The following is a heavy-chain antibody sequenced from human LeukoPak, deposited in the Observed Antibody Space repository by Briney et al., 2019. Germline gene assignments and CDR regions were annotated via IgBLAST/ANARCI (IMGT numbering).Heavy chain of an antibody. CDR1: GGSISSYY. D-gene: IGHD5-18*01. J-gene: IGHJ4*02. CDR3: ARGLRGYSYGQDY. Sequence: SETLSLTCTVSGGSISSYYWSWIRKPAGKGPEWLGRIYTSGSTNYNPSLKSRVTMSVDTSKHQFSLKLRSVTAADTAVYYCARGLRGYSYGQDYWGQGTLVTVSS. V-gene: IGHV4-4*07. CDR2: IYTSGST.